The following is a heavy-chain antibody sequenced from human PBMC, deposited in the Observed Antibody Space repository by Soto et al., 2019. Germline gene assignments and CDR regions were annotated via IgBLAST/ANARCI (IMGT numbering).Heavy chain of an antibody. Sequence: QITFKESGPTLVKPTQTLTLTCTFSGSSLSTSRKGVSWIRQPPGKALEWLALLYWADDKRLSPAPETILTITKDSSKSRVVVTMAHMDPVDTATYYFAHRRVLGGGICFDPWGQGILLTVSS. D-gene: IGHD1-20*01. J-gene: IGHJ5*02. V-gene: IGHV2-5*02. CDR3: AHRRVLGGGICFDP. CDR2: LYWADDK. CDR1: GSSLSTSRKG.